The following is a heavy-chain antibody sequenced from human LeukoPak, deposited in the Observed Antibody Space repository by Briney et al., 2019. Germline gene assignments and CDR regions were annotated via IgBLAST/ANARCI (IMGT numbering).Heavy chain of an antibody. J-gene: IGHJ3*02. CDR3: VRLQPNTGEWAFDI. V-gene: IGHV4-59*01. CDR2: ISNSGST. D-gene: IGHD1-1*01. Sequence: SETLSLTCTVSGGSTSSYYWSWIRQPPGEGLEWIGYISNSGSTNYNPSLKSRVTISVDTSKNQLSLKLSYGTAADTAVYHCVRLQPNTGEWAFDIWGQGTLVSVSS. CDR1: GGSTSSYY.